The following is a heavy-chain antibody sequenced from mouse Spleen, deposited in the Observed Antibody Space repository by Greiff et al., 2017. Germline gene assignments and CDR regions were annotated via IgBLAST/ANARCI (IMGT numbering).Heavy chain of an antibody. V-gene: IGHV2-9*02. CDR2: IWAGGST. J-gene: IGHJ3*01. CDR1: GFSLTSYG. CDR3: AREDRYLAWFAY. D-gene: IGHD2-14*01. Sequence: VQLKESGPGLVAPSQSLSITCTVSGFSLTSYGVHWVRQPPGKGLEWLGVIWAGGSTNYNSALMSRLSISKDNSKSQVFLKMNSLQTDDTAMYYCAREDRYLAWFAYWGQGTLVTVSA.